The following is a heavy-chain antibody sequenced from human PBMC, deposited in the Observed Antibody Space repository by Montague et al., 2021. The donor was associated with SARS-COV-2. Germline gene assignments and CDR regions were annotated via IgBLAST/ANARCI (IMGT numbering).Heavy chain of an antibody. CDR1: GDSVPSNIAT. V-gene: IGHV6-1*01. CDR2: TYYRSKWYN. CDR3: ARAYCGGDCYFYWYSDL. D-gene: IGHD2-21*02. Sequence: CAISGDSVPSNIATWNWIRQSPSRGLEWLGRTYYRSKWYNDYAVSVKSRMIINPDTSNNRISLQLNSVTPEDTAVYYCARAYCGGDCYFYWYSDLWGRGTLVTVSS. J-gene: IGHJ2*01.